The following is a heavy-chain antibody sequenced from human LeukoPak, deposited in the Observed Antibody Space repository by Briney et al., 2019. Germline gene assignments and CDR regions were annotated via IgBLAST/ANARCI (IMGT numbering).Heavy chain of an antibody. J-gene: IGHJ5*02. CDR3: ARPDYYGSGSYYGEVFGWFDP. Sequence: SETLSLTCAVYGGSFSGYYWSWIRQPPGKGLEWIGEINHSGSTNYNPSLKSRVTISVDTSKNQFSLKLSSVTAADTAVYYCARPDYYGSGSYYGEVFGWFDPWGQGTLVTVSS. V-gene: IGHV4-34*01. CDR2: INHSGST. D-gene: IGHD3-10*01. CDR1: GGSFSGYY.